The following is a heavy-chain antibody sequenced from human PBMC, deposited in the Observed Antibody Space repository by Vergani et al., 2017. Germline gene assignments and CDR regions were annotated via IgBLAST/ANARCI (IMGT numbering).Heavy chain of an antibody. J-gene: IGHJ6*02. D-gene: IGHD6-25*01. Sequence: QVQLVESGGGVVQPGRSLRLSCAASGFTFSSYGMHWVRQAPGKGLEWVAVISYDGSNKYYADSVKGRFTISRDNSKNTLYLQMNSLRAEDTAVYYCAKDKMRHLSYYYYGMDVWGQGTTVTVSS. CDR1: GFTFSSYG. V-gene: IGHV3-30*18. CDR2: ISYDGSNK. CDR3: AKDKMRHLSYYYYGMDV.